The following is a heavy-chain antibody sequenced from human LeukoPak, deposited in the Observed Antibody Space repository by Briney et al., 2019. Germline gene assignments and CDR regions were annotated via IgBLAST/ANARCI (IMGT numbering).Heavy chain of an antibody. CDR3: APGRGVGATSFGY. CDR1: GGTFSSYA. Sequence: SVKVSCKASGGTFSSYAISWVRQAPGQGLEWMGRIIPILGIANYAQKFQGRVTITADKSTSTAYMELSSLRSEDTAVYYCAPGRGVGATSFGYWGQGTLVTVSS. D-gene: IGHD1-26*01. J-gene: IGHJ4*02. CDR2: IIPILGIA. V-gene: IGHV1-69*04.